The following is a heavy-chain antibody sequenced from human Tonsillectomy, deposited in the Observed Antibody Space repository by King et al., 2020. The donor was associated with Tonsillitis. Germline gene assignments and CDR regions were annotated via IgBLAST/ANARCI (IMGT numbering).Heavy chain of an antibody. CDR2: ITWNGGHV. D-gene: IGHD2-15*01. Sequence: VQLVESGGGLVQPGTSLRLACVASGFTFEDYAMHWVRQAPGKGLEWVSGITWNGGHVGYGNSVRGRFTISRDNAKNSLYLQMNGLRAEDTALYYCARDTNPDGGHEWLGVWGQGTLVAVSS. J-gene: IGHJ4*02. CDR1: GFTFEDYA. V-gene: IGHV3-9*01. CDR3: ARDTNPDGGHEWLGV.